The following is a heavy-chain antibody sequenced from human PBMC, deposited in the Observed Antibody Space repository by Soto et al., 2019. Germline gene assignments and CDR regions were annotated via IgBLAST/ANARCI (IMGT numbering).Heavy chain of an antibody. V-gene: IGHV1-18*01. J-gene: IGHJ5*02. CDR3: AREPAAGAWFDP. D-gene: IGHD6-13*01. CDR1: GYSFTSYG. Sequence: QVQLVQSGAEVKKPGASVKVSCKASGYSFTSYGITWVRQAPGQGLEWMGWINTYNGNTNYAQKLQGRVTMTTDTLTSTAYMELRSLRSDDTAVYYCAREPAAGAWFDPWGQGTLVTVSS. CDR2: INTYNGNT.